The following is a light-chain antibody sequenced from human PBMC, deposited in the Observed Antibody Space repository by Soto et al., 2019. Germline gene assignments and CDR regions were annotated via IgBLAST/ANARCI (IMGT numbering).Light chain of an antibody. CDR1: QSGSGNF. V-gene: IGKV3-20*01. CDR3: QHYGDPSWA. J-gene: IGKJ1*01. CDR2: YAS. Sequence: DIVLTQSPGTLSLSPGETATLSCRASQSGSGNFLAWYQQKPGQAPRLLIYYASIRATGIPDRFSGSGSGTDFTLTISRLQREDFEVYYCQHYGDPSWAFGQGTKVDIK.